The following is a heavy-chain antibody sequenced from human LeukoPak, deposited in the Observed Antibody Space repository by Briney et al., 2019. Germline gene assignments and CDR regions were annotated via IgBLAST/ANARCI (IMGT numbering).Heavy chain of an antibody. D-gene: IGHD2-15*01. J-gene: IGHJ5*02. CDR3: ARGYCSGNSCYPGGS. CDR2: IYVDGNT. V-gene: IGHV3-66*02. CDR1: GFTFSSYE. Sequence: GGSLRLSCAASGFTFSSYEMNWVRQAPGKGLEWVSVIYVDGNTLYADSVKGRFTISRDTSKNTLYLQMHSLRVEDTALYYCARGYCSGNSCYPGGSWGQGTLVTVSS.